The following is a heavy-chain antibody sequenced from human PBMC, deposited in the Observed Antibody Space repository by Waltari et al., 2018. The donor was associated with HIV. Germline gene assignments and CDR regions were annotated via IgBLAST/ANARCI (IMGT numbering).Heavy chain of an antibody. Sequence: QLQLWESGPGLVGASEALSLTCFVPGGSITSTNNYWGWTRQPPGEGLEWIGSIYYTGAAYYGPSLKSRVTISVDTSKNQFSLKLSSVTATDAAVYFCARAGRSFSSRPKTFDIWGPGTMVSVSS. V-gene: IGHV4-39*01. CDR2: IYYTGAA. CDR1: GGSITSTNNY. J-gene: IGHJ3*02. D-gene: IGHD3-10*01. CDR3: ARAGRSFSSRPKTFDI.